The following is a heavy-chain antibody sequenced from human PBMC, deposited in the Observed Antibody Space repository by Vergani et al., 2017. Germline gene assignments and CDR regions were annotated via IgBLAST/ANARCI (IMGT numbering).Heavy chain of an antibody. CDR1: GGSFSGYY. D-gene: IGHD4-11*01. V-gene: IGHV4-34*01. Sequence: QVQLQQWGAGLFKPSETLSLTCAVYGGSFSGYYWSWIRQPPGKGLEWIGEINHSGSTNYNPSLKSRVTISVDTSKNQFSLKLSSVTAADTAVYYCARGLYSNYPWGYWGQGTLVTVSS. J-gene: IGHJ4*02. CDR2: INHSGST. CDR3: ARGLYSNYPWGY.